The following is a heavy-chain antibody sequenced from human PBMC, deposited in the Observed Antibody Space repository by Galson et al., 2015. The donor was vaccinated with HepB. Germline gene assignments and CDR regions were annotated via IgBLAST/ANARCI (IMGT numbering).Heavy chain of an antibody. CDR2: INHSGST. V-gene: IGHV4-34*01. CDR3: ARGREGWSGSNSFDY. J-gene: IGHJ4*02. CDR1: GGSFSGYY. D-gene: IGHD3-3*01. Sequence: SETLSLTCAVYGGSFSGYYWSWIRQPPGKGLEWIGEINHSGSTNYNPSLKSRVTISVDTSKNQFSLKLSSVTAADTAVYYWARGREGWSGSNSFDYWGQGSLVTVSS.